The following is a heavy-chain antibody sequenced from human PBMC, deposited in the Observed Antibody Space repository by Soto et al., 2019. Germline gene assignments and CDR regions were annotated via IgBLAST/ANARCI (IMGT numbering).Heavy chain of an antibody. CDR3: ARDSAVTAGTYYFDY. V-gene: IGHV4-34*01. J-gene: IGHJ4*02. CDR1: GGSFSGYH. Sequence: SETLSLTCAVYGGSFSGYHWSWIRQPPGKGLEWIGEINHSGSTNYNPSLKSRVTISVDTSKNQFSLKLSSVTAADTAVFYCARDSAVTAGTYYFDYWGQGTLVTVSS. D-gene: IGHD2-21*02. CDR2: INHSGST.